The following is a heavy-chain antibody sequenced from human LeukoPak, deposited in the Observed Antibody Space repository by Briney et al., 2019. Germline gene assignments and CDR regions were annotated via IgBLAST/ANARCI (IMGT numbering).Heavy chain of an antibody. Sequence: RASVTVSCKASGYTFTSYGISWVRQAPGQGLEWMGWISAYNGNTNYAQKLQGRVTITTDTSTSTAYMELRSLRSDDTAVYYCARDGPGEAAAGYYYYGMDVWGKGTTVTVSS. CDR2: ISAYNGNT. V-gene: IGHV1-18*04. J-gene: IGHJ6*04. CDR3: ARDGPGEAAAGYYYYGMDV. D-gene: IGHD6-13*01. CDR1: GYTFTSYG.